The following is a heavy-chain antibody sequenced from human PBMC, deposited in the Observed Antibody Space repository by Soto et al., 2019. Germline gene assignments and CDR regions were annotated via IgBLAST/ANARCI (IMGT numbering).Heavy chain of an antibody. CDR1: GGTFSSYA. J-gene: IGHJ6*02. CDR2: IIPIFGTA. V-gene: IGHV1-69*01. CDR3: ARGFDYYDSSGYQWGRGYYYYGMDV. D-gene: IGHD3-22*01. Sequence: QVQLVQSGAEVKKPGSSVKVSCKASGGTFSSYAISWVRQAPGQGLEWMGGIIPIFGTAHYAQKFQGRVTITADESTSTAYMELSSLRSEDTAAYYRARGFDYYDSSGYQWGRGYYYYGMDVWGQGTTVTVAS.